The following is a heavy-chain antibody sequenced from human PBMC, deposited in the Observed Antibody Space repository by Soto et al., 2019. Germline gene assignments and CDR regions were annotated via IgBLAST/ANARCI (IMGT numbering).Heavy chain of an antibody. CDR2: INAGNGNT. Sequence: ASVKVSCKASGYTFTSYARHWVRQAPGQRLEWMGWINAGNGNTKYSQKFQGRVTITRDTSASTAYMELSSLRSEDSAVYYCARETRSGYCGGGSCHYYFDYWGHGTLVTTSS. V-gene: IGHV1-3*01. CDR1: GYTFTSYA. J-gene: IGHJ4*01. D-gene: IGHD2-15*01. CDR3: ARETRSGYCGGGSCHYYFDY.